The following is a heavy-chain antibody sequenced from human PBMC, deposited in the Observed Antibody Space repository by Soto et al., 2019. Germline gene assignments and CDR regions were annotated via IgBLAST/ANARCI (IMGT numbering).Heavy chain of an antibody. CDR3: TRGGGSTKVDY. J-gene: IGHJ4*02. V-gene: IGHV4-31*03. D-gene: IGHD2-2*01. Sequence: QVQLQESGPGLVKPSQTLSLTCTVSGGSITSSGYYWSWIRQHPGEGLEWIGFTSNSGRTSYNPSLKSRVTISADTSSNQFSLNLKSVTAPDTAVSYCTRGGGSTKVDYWSQETRVTLSP. CDR2: TSNSGRT. CDR1: GGSITSSGYY.